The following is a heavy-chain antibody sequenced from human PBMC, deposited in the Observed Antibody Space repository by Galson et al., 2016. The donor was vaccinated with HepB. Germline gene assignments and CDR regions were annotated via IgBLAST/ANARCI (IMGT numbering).Heavy chain of an antibody. CDR3: ARDLPDDSVEYFDVFDL. V-gene: IGHV3-11*01. Sequence: SLRLSCAASGLTFSDYYMNWIRQAPGKGLEWISFVSTSGNSMLYADSVRGRFTISRDNAAKSLYLQMTNLRAEDTAMYYCARDLPDDSVEYFDVFDLWGQGTMVTVSS. CDR1: GLTFSDYY. CDR2: VSTSGNSM. J-gene: IGHJ3*01. D-gene: IGHD4-17*01.